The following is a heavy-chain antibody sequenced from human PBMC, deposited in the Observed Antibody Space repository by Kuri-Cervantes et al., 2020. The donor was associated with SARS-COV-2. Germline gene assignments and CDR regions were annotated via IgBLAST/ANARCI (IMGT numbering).Heavy chain of an antibody. CDR3: ARLGVVPAAIQIDY. J-gene: IGHJ4*02. D-gene: IGHD2-2*02. V-gene: IGHV4-39*01. Sequence: SETLSLTCTVSGGSISSSSYYWGWIRQPPGKGLEWIGSIYYSGSTYYNPSLKSRVTISVDTSKNQFSLKLSSVTAADTAVYYCARLGVVPAAIQIDYWGQGTLVTVS. CDR2: IYYSGST. CDR1: GGSISSSSYY.